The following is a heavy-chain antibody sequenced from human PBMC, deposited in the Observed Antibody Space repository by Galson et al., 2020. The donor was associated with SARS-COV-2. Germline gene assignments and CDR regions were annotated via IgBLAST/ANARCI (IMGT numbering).Heavy chain of an antibody. V-gene: IGHV3-7*01. Sequence: GGSLRLSCAASGFTFSDYWMSWVRQAPGKGLEWVAIIKQDGSDKYYLDSVKGRFTISRDNAKNSLYLQMNSLRADVTAVYYCARDREKGSWYRLNWFDPWGQGTLVTVSS. CDR1: GFTFSDYW. CDR2: IKQDGSDK. CDR3: ARDREKGSWYRLNWFDP. J-gene: IGHJ5*01. D-gene: IGHD6-13*01.